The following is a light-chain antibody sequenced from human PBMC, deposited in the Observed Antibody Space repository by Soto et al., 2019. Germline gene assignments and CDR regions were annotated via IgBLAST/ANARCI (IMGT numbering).Light chain of an antibody. V-gene: IGKV1-9*01. CDR2: AAS. J-gene: IGKJ1*01. CDR3: QQLNSYPLT. CDR1: QGISSY. Sequence: DIQLTQSPSFLSASVGDRVTVTCRASQGISSYLAWYQQQPGKAPKLLIYAASTLQSGVPSRFSGSGSGTEFHITISSLQPEDFATYYCQQLNSYPLTFGQGTRVEI.